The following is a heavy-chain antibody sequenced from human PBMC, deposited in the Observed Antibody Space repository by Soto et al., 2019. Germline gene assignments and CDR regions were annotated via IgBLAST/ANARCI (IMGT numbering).Heavy chain of an antibody. Sequence: QVQLQESGPGLVKPSGTLSLTCAVSGVSISSGNWWSWVRQPPGKGLEWIGEVSHSGSTNYNPSLKSRVTISVDKSKDQFSLKLTSVTAADTAVYYCARVPRLTGTPPFDFWGQGTLVTVSS. D-gene: IGHD1-20*01. J-gene: IGHJ5*01. CDR2: VSHSGST. V-gene: IGHV4-4*02. CDR1: GVSISSGNW. CDR3: ARVPRLTGTPPFDF.